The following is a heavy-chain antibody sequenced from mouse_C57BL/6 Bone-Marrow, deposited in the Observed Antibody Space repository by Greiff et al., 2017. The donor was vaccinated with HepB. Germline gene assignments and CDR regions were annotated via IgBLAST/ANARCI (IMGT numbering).Heavy chain of an antibody. CDR2: INTGGTYT. Sequence: EVQGVESGGDLVKPGGSLKLSCVASGFTFSTSGMSWVRQTPDKRLEWVATINTGGTYTYYLDSVKGRFTISKDTARSTLFLQMSSLKSEDTGIYYCARDRFDYYFDDWGQGTTLTVSS. V-gene: IGHV5-6*01. J-gene: IGHJ2*01. D-gene: IGHD2-14*01. CDR3: ARDRFDYYFDD. CDR1: GFTFSTSG.